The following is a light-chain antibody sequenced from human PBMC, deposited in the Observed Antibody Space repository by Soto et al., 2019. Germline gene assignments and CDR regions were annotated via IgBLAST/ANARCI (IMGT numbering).Light chain of an antibody. V-gene: IGKV3-20*01. CDR3: QQYGYSPFT. Sequence: EVVLTQSPGTLSLSPGESATLSCRASQSVYINSLAWYQHKRGRAPRLLIYGASTRATAVPDRFTGRGSGTDFALTISSLEPEDAAVYYCQQYGYSPFTFGPGTNLDIK. J-gene: IGKJ2*01. CDR2: GAS. CDR1: QSVYINS.